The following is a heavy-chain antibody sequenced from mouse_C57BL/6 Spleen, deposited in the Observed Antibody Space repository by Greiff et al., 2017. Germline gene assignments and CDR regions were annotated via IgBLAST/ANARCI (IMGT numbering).Heavy chain of an antibody. CDR3: ARYPTTVVADWYFDV. J-gene: IGHJ1*03. CDR2: IRNKANGYTT. Sequence: EVKVVESGGGLVQPGGSLSLSCAASGFTFTDYYMSWVRQPPGKTLEWLGFIRNKANGYTTEYSASVKGRFTISRDNSQSILYLQMNALRAEDSATYYCARYPTTVVADWYFDVWGTGTTGTVSS. V-gene: IGHV7-3*01. D-gene: IGHD1-1*01. CDR1: GFTFTDYY.